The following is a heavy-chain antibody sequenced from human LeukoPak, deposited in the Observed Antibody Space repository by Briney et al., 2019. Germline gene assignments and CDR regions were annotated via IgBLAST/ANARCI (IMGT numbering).Heavy chain of an antibody. CDR2: INPNSGGT. CDR1: GYTFTGYY. V-gene: IGHV1-2*02. J-gene: IGHJ4*02. CDR3: ARGVDYVWGSYRYTPPDY. D-gene: IGHD3-16*02. Sequence: ASVKVSCKASGYTFTGYYMHWVRQAPGQGLEWMGWINPNSGGTNYAQKFRGRVTMTRDTSISTAYMELSRLRSDDTAVYYCARGVDYVWGSYRYTPPDYWGQGTLVTVSS.